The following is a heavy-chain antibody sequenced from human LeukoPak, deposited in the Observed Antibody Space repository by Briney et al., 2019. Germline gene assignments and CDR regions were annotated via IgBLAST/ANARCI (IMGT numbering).Heavy chain of an antibody. J-gene: IGHJ4*02. Sequence: PGGSLTLSCEASGFTFSGYWMSWVRQAPGKGLEWVASINPDGSQKLYVDSVKGRFTISRDNTKSSLYLQMNSLGAEDTAMYYCAKLLGTATTYDSWGQGARVTVSS. V-gene: IGHV3-7*01. CDR1: GFTFSGYW. CDR2: INPDGSQK. CDR3: AKLLGTATTYDS. D-gene: IGHD5-24*01.